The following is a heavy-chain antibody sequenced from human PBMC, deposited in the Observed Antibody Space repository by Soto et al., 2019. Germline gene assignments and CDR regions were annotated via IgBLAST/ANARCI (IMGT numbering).Heavy chain of an antibody. D-gene: IGHD3-3*01. CDR2: IYYSGST. V-gene: IGHV4-59*01. CDR3: ARVSLEWLLLFDY. Sequence: PSETLSLTCTVSGGSISSYYWSWIRQPPGKGLEWIVYIYYSGSTNYNPSLKSRVTISVDTSKNQFSLKLSSVTAADTAVYYCARVSLEWLLLFDYWGQGTLVTVSS. J-gene: IGHJ4*02. CDR1: GGSISSYY.